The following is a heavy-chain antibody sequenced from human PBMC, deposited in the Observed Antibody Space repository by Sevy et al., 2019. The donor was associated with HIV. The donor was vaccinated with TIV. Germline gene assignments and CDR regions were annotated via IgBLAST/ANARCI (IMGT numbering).Heavy chain of an antibody. CDR3: AKGRSKYTVTTTNFDY. CDR2: ISWNSGSI. D-gene: IGHD4-17*01. Sequence: GGPLRLSCAASGFTFDDYAMHWVRQAPGKGLEWVSGISWNSGSIGYADSVKGRFTISRDNAKNSLYLQMNSLRAEDTALYYCAKGRSKYTVTTTNFDYWGQGTLVTVSS. J-gene: IGHJ4*02. CDR1: GFTFDDYA. V-gene: IGHV3-9*01.